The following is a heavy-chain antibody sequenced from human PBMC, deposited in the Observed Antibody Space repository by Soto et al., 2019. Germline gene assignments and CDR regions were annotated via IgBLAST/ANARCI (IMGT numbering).Heavy chain of an antibody. D-gene: IGHD6-13*01. CDR1: GGTFSSYA. V-gene: IGHV1-69*01. CDR3: ARALGIAAAGCMDV. J-gene: IGHJ6*02. CDR2: IIPIFGTA. Sequence: QVQLVQSGAEVKKPGSSVKVSCKASGGTFSSYAISWVRQAPGQGLEWLGGIIPIFGTAHYAQKFQGRVTINVDESTRTAYMELSSLRSEDTAVYYCARALGIAAAGCMDVWGQGTTVTVSS.